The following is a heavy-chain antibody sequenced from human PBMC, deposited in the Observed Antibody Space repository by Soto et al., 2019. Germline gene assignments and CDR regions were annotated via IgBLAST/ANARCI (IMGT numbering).Heavy chain of an antibody. CDR1: GFTFSNYS. Sequence: GGSLRLSCAASGFTFSNYSMNWVRQAPGKGLEWVSYISSSSNTIYYADSVKGRFTISRDNAKNSLYLQMNSLRDEDTAVYYCARDNPPRTLNDYWGQGTLVTVSS. CDR3: ARDNPPRTLNDY. V-gene: IGHV3-48*02. J-gene: IGHJ4*02. CDR2: ISSSSNTI.